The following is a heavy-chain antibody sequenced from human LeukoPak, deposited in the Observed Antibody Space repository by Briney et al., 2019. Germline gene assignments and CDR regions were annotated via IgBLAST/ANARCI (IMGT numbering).Heavy chain of an antibody. J-gene: IGHJ3*02. Sequence: PSETLSLTCTVSGGSISSYYWSWVRQPPGKELEWIGHISYSGSTNYNPSLKSRVNISVDTSKNQFSLNLSSVTAADTADYYCARPSRTGSGWDAFDIWGQGTMVTVSS. D-gene: IGHD3-3*01. CDR1: GGSISSYY. V-gene: IGHV4-59*08. CDR3: ARPSRTGSGWDAFDI. CDR2: ISYSGST.